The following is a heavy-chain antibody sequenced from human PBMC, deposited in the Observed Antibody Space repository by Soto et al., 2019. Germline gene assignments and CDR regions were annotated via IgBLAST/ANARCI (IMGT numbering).Heavy chain of an antibody. CDR1: GFTFSSYA. Sequence: PGGSLRLSCAASGFTFSSYAMSWVRQAPGKGLEWVSAISGSGGSTYYADSVKGQFTISRDNSKNTLYLQMNSLRAEDTAVYYCAKPPRVTSPYYYYYYDMDVWGKGTTVTVSS. D-gene: IGHD4-4*01. CDR3: AKPPRVTSPYYYYYYDMDV. CDR2: ISGSGGST. V-gene: IGHV3-23*01. J-gene: IGHJ6*03.